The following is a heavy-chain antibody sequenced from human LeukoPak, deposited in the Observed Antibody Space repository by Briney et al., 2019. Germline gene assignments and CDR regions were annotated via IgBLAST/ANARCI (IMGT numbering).Heavy chain of an antibody. D-gene: IGHD2-2*02. CDR2: ISATGGGA. V-gene: IGHV3-23*01. J-gene: IGHJ4*02. CDR1: GFTFKNFA. Sequence: PGGSLRLSCAASGFTFKNFAMTWVRQAPGKGLEWVSTISATGGGAYYADSVKGRFTISRDNSKDTLSLRMNTLRAEDTAVYYCAKDVRRAEYCSGTTCYTSSFDYWGQGTLVTVSS. CDR3: AKDVRRAEYCSGTTCYTSSFDY.